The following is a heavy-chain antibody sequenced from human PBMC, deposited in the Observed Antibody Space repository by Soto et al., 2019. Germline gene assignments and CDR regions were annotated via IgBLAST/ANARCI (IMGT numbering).Heavy chain of an antibody. CDR2: IWYDGSNK. D-gene: IGHD6-13*01. J-gene: IGHJ6*02. V-gene: IGHV3-33*01. Sequence: PGGSLRLSCAASGFTFSSYGMHWVRQAPDKGLEWVAVIWYDGSNKYYADSVKGRFTISRDNSKNTLYLQMNSLRAEDTAVYYCARVGQQLVLRYYCYGMDVWGQGTTVTVSS. CDR1: GFTFSSYG. CDR3: ARVGQQLVLRYYCYGMDV.